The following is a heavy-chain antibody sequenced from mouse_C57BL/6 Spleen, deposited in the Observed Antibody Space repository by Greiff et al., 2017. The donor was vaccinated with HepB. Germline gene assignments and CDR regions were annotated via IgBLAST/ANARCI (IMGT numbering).Heavy chain of an antibody. Sequence: QVQLKQSGPELVKPGASVKISCKASGYAFSSSWMNWVKQRPGKGLEWIGRIYPGDGDTNYNGKFKGKATLTADKSSSTAYMQLSSLTSEDSAVYFCARSPLAGNYFDYWGQGTTLTVSS. CDR1: GYAFSSSW. CDR2: IYPGDGDT. J-gene: IGHJ2*01. D-gene: IGHD2-10*02. CDR3: ARSPLAGNYFDY. V-gene: IGHV1-82*01.